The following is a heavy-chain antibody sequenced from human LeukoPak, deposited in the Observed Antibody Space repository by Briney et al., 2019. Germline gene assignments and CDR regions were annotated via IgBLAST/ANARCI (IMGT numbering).Heavy chain of an antibody. D-gene: IGHD2-2*01. CDR3: ATATLYCSSTSCPYYFDY. CDR1: GYTFTSYG. CDR2: ISAYNGNT. Sequence: ASVKVSCKASGYTFTSYGISWVRQAPGQGLEWMGWISAYNGNTNYAQKLQGRVTMTTDTSTSTAYMELRSLRSDDTAVYYCATATLYCSSTSCPYYFDYWGQGTLVTVSS. J-gene: IGHJ4*02. V-gene: IGHV1-18*01.